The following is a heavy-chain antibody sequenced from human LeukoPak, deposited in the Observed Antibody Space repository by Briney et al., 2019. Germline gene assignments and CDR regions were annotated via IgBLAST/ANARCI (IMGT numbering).Heavy chain of an antibody. CDR3: VWFGEDDAFDI. V-gene: IGHV3-48*01. CDR1: GFTLSSYS. D-gene: IGHD3-10*01. J-gene: IGHJ3*02. CDR2: ISSSSSTI. Sequence: GGSRRLSCAASGFTLSSYSMNWVRQAPGKGLEWVSYISSSSSTIYYADSVKGRFTISRDNAKNSLYLQMNSLRAEDTAVYYCVWFGEDDAFDIWGQGTMVTVSS.